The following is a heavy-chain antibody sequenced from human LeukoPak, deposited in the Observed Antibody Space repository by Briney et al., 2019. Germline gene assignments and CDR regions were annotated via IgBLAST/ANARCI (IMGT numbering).Heavy chain of an antibody. CDR3: AREGCSGGSCYSWTDGDGKDP. D-gene: IGHD2-15*01. V-gene: IGHV1-8*01. J-gene: IGHJ5*02. CDR2: MNPNSGNA. CDR1: GYTFTSYD. Sequence: ASVKVSCKASGYTFTSYDIKWVRQATGQGLEWMGWMNPNSGNAGYAQKFQGRVTMTRNTSISTAYMELSSLRSEDTAVYYSAREGCSGGSCYSWTDGDGKDPWGQGSLVTVSS.